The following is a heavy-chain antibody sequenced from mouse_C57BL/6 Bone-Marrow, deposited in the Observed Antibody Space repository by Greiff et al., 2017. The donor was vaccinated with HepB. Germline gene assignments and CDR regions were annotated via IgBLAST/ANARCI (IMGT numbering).Heavy chain of an antibody. CDR3: ATYYYGSSYVYAMDY. Sequence: QVQLKQPGAELVKPGASVKLSCKASGYTFTSYWMQWVKQRPGQGLEWIGEIDPSDSYTNYNQKFKGKATLTVDTSSSTAYMQLSSLTSEDTAVYYCATYYYGSSYVYAMDYWGQGTSVTVSS. CDR2: IDPSDSYT. CDR1: GYTFTSYW. V-gene: IGHV1-50*01. J-gene: IGHJ4*01. D-gene: IGHD1-1*01.